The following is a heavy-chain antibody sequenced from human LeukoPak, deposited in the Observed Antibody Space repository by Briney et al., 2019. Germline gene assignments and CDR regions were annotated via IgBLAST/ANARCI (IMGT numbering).Heavy chain of an antibody. D-gene: IGHD3-10*01. CDR1: GGTFSSYA. V-gene: IGHV1-69*05. CDR3: ASVLLWIGELHYYYYMDV. Sequence: SVKVSCKASGGTFSSYAISWVRQAPGQGLEWMGGIIPIFGTAKYAQKFQGRVTITTDESTSTAYMELSSLRSEDTAVYYCASVLLWIGELHYYYYMDVWGKGTTVTVSS. CDR2: IIPIFGTA. J-gene: IGHJ6*03.